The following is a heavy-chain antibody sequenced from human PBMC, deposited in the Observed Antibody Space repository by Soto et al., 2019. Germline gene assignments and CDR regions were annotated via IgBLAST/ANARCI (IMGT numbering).Heavy chain of an antibody. Sequence: QVQLQESGPGLVKPSGTLSLTCTVSGGSITSSNWWSWVRQPPGKGLEWIGEIYHSGNTNYNPSLKSRVTISVDKSKNQFSLKVNSVTAADTAVYYCAILDPPYWSGGTCYSFPDYWGQGTLVSVSS. CDR3: AILDPPYWSGGTCYSFPDY. V-gene: IGHV4-4*02. CDR2: IYHSGNT. CDR1: GGSITSSNW. J-gene: IGHJ4*02. D-gene: IGHD2-15*01.